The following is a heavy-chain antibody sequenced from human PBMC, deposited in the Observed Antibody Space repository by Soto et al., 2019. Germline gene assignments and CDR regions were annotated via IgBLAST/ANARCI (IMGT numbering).Heavy chain of an antibody. CDR2: IYYSGST. CDR1: GDSISSGGYY. V-gene: IGHV4-31*03. J-gene: IGHJ4*02. Sequence: SETLSLTCTVSGDSISSGGYYWSWIRQHPGKGLEWIGYIYYSGSTYYNPSLKSRVTISVDTSKNQFSLKLSSVTAADTAVYYCARVRDGYNYYYFDYWGQGTLVTVSS. D-gene: IGHD5-12*01. CDR3: ARVRDGYNYYYFDY.